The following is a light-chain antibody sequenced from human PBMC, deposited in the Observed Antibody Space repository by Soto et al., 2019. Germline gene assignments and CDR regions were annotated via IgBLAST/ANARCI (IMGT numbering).Light chain of an antibody. V-gene: IGKV3-15*01. CDR2: GAS. CDR1: QSVSNN. CDR3: QQYHNLPYT. Sequence: EIMMTQSPATLSVSPGERGTLSCRASQSVSNNLGWYQQKSGQAPRLLMYGASTMATGIPARFSGSGSGTEFTLTISSLESEDFAFYYCQQYHNLPYTFSQGTKLEIK. J-gene: IGKJ2*01.